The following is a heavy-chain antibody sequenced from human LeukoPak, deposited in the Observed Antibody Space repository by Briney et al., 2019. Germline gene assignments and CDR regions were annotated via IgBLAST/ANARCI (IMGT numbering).Heavy chain of an antibody. D-gene: IGHD3-10*01. Sequence: ASVKVSCKASGYTFTGYYMHWVRQAPGQGLEWMGWINPNSGGTNYAQKFQGKVTMTRDKSIRTAYMALSRLTSDDTAVYYCARNIWFGEAGDAFDIWGQGTMVTVSS. CDR2: INPNSGGT. V-gene: IGHV1-2*02. J-gene: IGHJ3*02. CDR3: ARNIWFGEAGDAFDI. CDR1: GYTFTGYY.